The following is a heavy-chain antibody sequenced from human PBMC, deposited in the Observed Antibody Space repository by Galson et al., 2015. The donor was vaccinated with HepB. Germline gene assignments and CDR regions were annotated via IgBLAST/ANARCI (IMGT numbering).Heavy chain of an antibody. CDR2: IYYSGNT. D-gene: IGHD3-16*02. J-gene: IGHJ4*02. CDR3: ARDDFDNVWGSYRY. V-gene: IGHV4-39*01. Sequence: LSLTCTVSGGSIRSTSYYWGWIRQPPGKGLEWIGSIYYSGNTYYNPPLKSRVTISVDTSKNQFSLRLSSVTAADTAVYYCARDDFDNVWGSYRYWGQGTLVTVSS. CDR1: GGSIRSTSYY.